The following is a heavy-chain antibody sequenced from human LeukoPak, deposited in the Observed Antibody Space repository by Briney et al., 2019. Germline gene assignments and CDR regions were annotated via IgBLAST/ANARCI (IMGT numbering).Heavy chain of an antibody. CDR2: ISGSGGST. V-gene: IGHV3-23*01. D-gene: IGHD3-3*01. CDR1: GFTFSSYA. J-gene: IGHJ4*02. Sequence: PGGSLRLSCAASGFTFSSYAMSWVRRAPGKGLEWVSAISGSGGSTYYADSVKGRFTISRDNSKNTLYLQMNSLRAEDTAVYYCAYQGFTIFRVAPPPFDYWGQGTLVTVSS. CDR3: AYQGFTIFRVAPPPFDY.